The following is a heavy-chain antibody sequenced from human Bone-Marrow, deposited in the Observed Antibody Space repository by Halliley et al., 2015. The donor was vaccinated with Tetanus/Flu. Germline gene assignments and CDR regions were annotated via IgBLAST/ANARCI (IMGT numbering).Heavy chain of an antibody. V-gene: IGHV3-23*01. CDR1: GFNFSNYG. J-gene: IGHJ5*02. D-gene: IGHD3-10*01. CDR3: AKRFVSDASPGTWLDP. Sequence: SLRLSCVTSGFNFSNYGMTWVRQAPGKGLEWVSSITGSGSTHYAESVKGRFTVSRDNSKNTLYLQMTSLRVEDTALYYCAKRFVSDASPGTWLDPWGQGTLVTVSS. CDR2: ITGSGST.